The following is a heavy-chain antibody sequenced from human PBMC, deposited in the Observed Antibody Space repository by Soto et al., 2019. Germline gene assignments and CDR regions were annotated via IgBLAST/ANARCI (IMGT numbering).Heavy chain of an antibody. D-gene: IGHD1-26*01. CDR3: VKGRGSYFVYFGLDV. Sequence: EVQLVESGGGLVQPGRSLRLSCVASGFTFDDYAMHWVRQTPGKGLEWVSSIDWNGGSTAYADSVKGRFPISRDNARNSLYLQMNSLRPEDTALYYCVKGRGSYFVYFGLDVWGQGTTVTVSS. CDR2: IDWNGGST. CDR1: GFTFDDYA. V-gene: IGHV3-9*01. J-gene: IGHJ6*02.